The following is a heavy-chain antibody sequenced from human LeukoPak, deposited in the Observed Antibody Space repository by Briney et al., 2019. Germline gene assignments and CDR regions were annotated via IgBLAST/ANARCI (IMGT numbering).Heavy chain of an antibody. CDR1: GYSISSGYY. Sequence: SETLSLTCAVSGYSISSGYYWGWIRQPPGKGLEWIGSIYHSGSTYYNPSLKSRVTISVDTSKNQFSLKLSSVTAADTAVYYCAREPYCSGGSCYFVPHFDYWGQGTLVTVSS. V-gene: IGHV4-38-2*02. CDR2: IYHSGST. J-gene: IGHJ4*02. CDR3: AREPYCSGGSCYFVPHFDY. D-gene: IGHD2-15*01.